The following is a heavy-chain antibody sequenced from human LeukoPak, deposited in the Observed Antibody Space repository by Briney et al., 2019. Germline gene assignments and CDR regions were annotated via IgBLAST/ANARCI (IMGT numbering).Heavy chain of an antibody. V-gene: IGHV3-23*01. J-gene: IGHJ4*02. CDR2: ISGSGGST. Sequence: SAGSLRLSCAASGFTFSSYAMSWVRQAPGQGLEWVSAISGSGGSTYYADSVKGRFTISRDNSKNTLYLQMNSLRAEDTAVYYCAKGVGRGYYDNSGYYFPDYWGQGTLVTVSS. CDR1: GFTFSSYA. CDR3: AKGVGRGYYDNSGYYFPDY. D-gene: IGHD3-22*01.